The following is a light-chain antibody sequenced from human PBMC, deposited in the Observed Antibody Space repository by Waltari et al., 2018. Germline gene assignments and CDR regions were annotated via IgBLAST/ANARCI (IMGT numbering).Light chain of an antibody. Sequence: TVVTQSPATLSMSTGERATLSCRTRQSIGRSLACYQQKPGQAPRLLIYRASTRATGIPDRFSGSGSETEFTLTISSLQSEDIAVYYCQQYNNWPPGTFGQGTKVEI. CDR1: QSIGRS. J-gene: IGKJ1*01. CDR3: QQYNNWPPGT. V-gene: IGKV3-15*01. CDR2: RAS.